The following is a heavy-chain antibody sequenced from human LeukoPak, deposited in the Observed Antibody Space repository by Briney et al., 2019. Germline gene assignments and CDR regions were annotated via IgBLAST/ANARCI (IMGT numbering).Heavy chain of an antibody. CDR2: IYYSGST. Sequence: PSETLSLTCTVSGGSISSYYWSWIRQPPGKGLEWIGYIYYSGSTNYNPSLKSRVTISVDTSKNQFSLKLSSVTAADTAVYYCARDSDYYGSGSYSDAFDIWGQGTMVTVSS. J-gene: IGHJ3*02. CDR3: ARDSDYYGSGSYSDAFDI. V-gene: IGHV4-59*01. D-gene: IGHD3-10*01. CDR1: GGSISSYY.